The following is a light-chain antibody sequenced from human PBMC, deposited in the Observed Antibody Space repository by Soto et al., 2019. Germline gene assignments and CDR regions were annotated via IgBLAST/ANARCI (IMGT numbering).Light chain of an antibody. J-gene: IGKJ5*01. CDR1: QPINKK. Sequence: DIEMTQSPSSLSASVGDMVTISCRTSQPINKKFNWYQQRPGTAPNLLIYCSSSLLNGVPPRFIGSGSGTDITLTISSLQPKGFAAYFCQQNYIPPFTFGQGTRLDIK. CDR3: QQNYIPPFT. CDR2: CSS. V-gene: IGKV1-39*01.